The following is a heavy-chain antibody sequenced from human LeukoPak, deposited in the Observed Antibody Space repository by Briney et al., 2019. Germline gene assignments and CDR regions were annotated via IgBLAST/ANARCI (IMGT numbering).Heavy chain of an antibody. D-gene: IGHD2-15*01. CDR3: ARGSREIYCSCGSCYSGSWFDP. V-gene: IGHV1-24*01. Sequence: GASVKVSCKVSGYTLTKLSMHWVRQAPGKGLEWMGGFDPEDGETIYAQKFQGRVTMTEDTSTDTAYMELSSLRSEDTAVYYCARGSREIYCSCGSCYSGSWFDPWGQGTLVTVSS. CDR1: GYTLTKLS. J-gene: IGHJ5*02. CDR2: FDPEDGET.